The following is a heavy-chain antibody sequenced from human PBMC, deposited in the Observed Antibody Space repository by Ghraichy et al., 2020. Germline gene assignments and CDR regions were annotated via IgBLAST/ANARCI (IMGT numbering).Heavy chain of an antibody. CDR2: ISWDGGST. V-gene: IGHV3-43*01. CDR3: AKDPSGYDYGSYFDY. J-gene: IGHJ4*02. D-gene: IGHD5-12*01. CDR1: GFTFDDYT. Sequence: GESLNISCAASGFTFDDYTMHWVRQAPGKGLEWVSLISWDGGSTYYADSVKGRFTISRDNSKNSLYLQMNSLRTEDTALYYCAKDPSGYDYGSYFDYWGQGTLVTVSS.